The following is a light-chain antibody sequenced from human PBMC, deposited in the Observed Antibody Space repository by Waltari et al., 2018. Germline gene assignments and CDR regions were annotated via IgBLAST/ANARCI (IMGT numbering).Light chain of an antibody. J-gene: IGLJ1*01. V-gene: IGLV2-14*03. CDR1: SSAVGGYNH. Sequence: QSALTQPASVSGSPGQSITISCTGTSSAVGGYNHVSWYQQIPGKAPKRMIFDVTNRPSGVSNRFSGSKSGNTASLTISGLQAEDEADDYCSSYTSSSVYVFGTGTKVTVL. CDR3: SSYTSSSVYV. CDR2: DVT.